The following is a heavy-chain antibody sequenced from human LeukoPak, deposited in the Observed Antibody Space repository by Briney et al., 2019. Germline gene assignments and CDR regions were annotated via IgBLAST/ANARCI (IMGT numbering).Heavy chain of an antibody. V-gene: IGHV3-13*05. Sequence: GGSLRLSCAASGLTVRSYDMHSVRQVAEKSLEWVSAISTASNPHYAASVQGRFTIFRSNAENSLYLQMNILSAEDTGVYYCARELGIEGYWYFYLWGRGTLVTVSS. D-gene: IGHD7-27*01. CDR3: ARELGIEGYWYFYL. J-gene: IGHJ2*01. CDR1: GLTVRSYD. CDR2: ISTASNP.